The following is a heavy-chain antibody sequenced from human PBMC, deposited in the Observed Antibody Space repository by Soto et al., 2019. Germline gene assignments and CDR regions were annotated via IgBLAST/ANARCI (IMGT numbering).Heavy chain of an antibody. Sequence: QVQLVESGGGVVQPGRSLRLSCAASGFTFSSYGMHWVRQAPGKGLEWVAVIWYDGSNKYYADSGKGRFTISRDNSKNTLYLQTNSLRAEDTAVYYWARDDRQWLVDYWGQGTLVTVSS. CDR1: GFTFSSYG. J-gene: IGHJ4*02. D-gene: IGHD6-19*01. V-gene: IGHV3-33*01. CDR3: ARDDRQWLVDY. CDR2: IWYDGSNK.